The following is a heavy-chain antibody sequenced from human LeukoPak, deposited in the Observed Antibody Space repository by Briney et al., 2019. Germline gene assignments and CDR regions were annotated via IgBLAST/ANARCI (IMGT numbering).Heavy chain of an antibody. Sequence: SETLSLTCTVSGASISSYYWSWIRQPPGKGLEWIGYVYYSGSTNNNPSLKSRVTISVDTSKNQSSLKLSSVTAADTAVYYCARVPTVTFFDYWGQGTLVTVSS. CDR1: GASISSYY. CDR2: VYYSGST. V-gene: IGHV4-59*08. J-gene: IGHJ4*02. D-gene: IGHD4-17*01. CDR3: ARVPTVTFFDY.